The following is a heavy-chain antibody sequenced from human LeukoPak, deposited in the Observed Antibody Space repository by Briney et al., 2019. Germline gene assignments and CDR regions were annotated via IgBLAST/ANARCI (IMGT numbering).Heavy chain of an antibody. V-gene: IGHV1-46*01. CDR2: INPSGGST. CDR1: GYTFTSNY. J-gene: IGHJ1*01. Sequence: GASVKVSCKAFGYTFTSNYMHWVRQAPGQGLEWMGIINPSGGSTSYAQKFQGRVTMTRDTSTSTVYMELSSLRSEDTAAYYCATPYGGNSGEEFQHWGQGTLVTVSS. D-gene: IGHD4-23*01. CDR3: ATPYGGNSGEEFQH.